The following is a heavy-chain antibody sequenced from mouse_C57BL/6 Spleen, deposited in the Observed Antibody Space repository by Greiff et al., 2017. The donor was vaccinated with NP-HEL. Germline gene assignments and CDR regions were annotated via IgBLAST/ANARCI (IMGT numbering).Heavy chain of an antibody. J-gene: IGHJ2*01. CDR1: GFTFSSYA. D-gene: IGHD2-5*01. CDR2: ISDGGSYT. Sequence: EVMLVESGGGLVKPGGSLKLSCAASGFTFSSYAMSWVRQTPEKRLEWVATISDGGSYTYYPDNVKGRFTISRDNAKNNLYLQMSHLKSEDTAMYYCARDHYSNDFDYWGQGTTLTVSS. CDR3: ARDHYSNDFDY. V-gene: IGHV5-4*01.